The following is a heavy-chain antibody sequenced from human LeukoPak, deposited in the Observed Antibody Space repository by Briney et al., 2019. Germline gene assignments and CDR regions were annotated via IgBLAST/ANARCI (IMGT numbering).Heavy chain of an antibody. CDR1: GGSISSSSYY. Sequence: SETLSLTCTVAGGSISSSSYYWGWIRQPPGKGLEWIGSIYYSGSTYYNPSLKSRVTIPVDTSKNQFSLRLSSVTAADTAVYYCARQYTGVDYWGQGTLVTVSS. CDR3: ARQYTGVDY. V-gene: IGHV4-39*01. D-gene: IGHD2-2*02. CDR2: IYYSGST. J-gene: IGHJ4*02.